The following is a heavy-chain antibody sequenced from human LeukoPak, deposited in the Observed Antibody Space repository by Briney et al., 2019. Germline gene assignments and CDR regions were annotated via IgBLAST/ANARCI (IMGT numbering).Heavy chain of an antibody. CDR2: IYHSGST. D-gene: IGHD2-2*02. Sequence: PSETLSLTCTVSGYSISSGYYWGWIRQPPGKGLEWIGSIYHSGSTYYNPSLKSRVTISVDTSKSQFSLKLSSVTAADTAVYYCARAGDDCSSTSCYTQQNNWFDPWGQGTLVTVSS. J-gene: IGHJ5*02. CDR1: GYSISSGYY. V-gene: IGHV4-38-2*02. CDR3: ARAGDDCSSTSCYTQQNNWFDP.